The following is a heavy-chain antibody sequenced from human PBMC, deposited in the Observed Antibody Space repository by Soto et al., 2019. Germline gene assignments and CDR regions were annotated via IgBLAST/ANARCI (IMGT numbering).Heavy chain of an antibody. Sequence: SEQVSCKASGGTFSSYAISWVRQAPGQGLEWIGGIIPIFGTANYAQKFQGRVTITADESTSTAYMELSSLRSEDTAVYYCAREGYYYDSSGYYDRYDAFDIWGQGTMVTVSS. CDR1: GGTFSSYA. D-gene: IGHD3-22*01. CDR3: AREGYYYDSSGYYDRYDAFDI. J-gene: IGHJ3*02. V-gene: IGHV1-69*13. CDR2: IIPIFGTA.